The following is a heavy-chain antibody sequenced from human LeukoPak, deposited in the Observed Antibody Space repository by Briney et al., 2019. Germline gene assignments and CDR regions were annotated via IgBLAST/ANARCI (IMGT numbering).Heavy chain of an antibody. CDR1: GYTFTNYG. Sequence: ASVKVSCKASGYTFTNYGISWVRQAPGQGLEWMGWISGYNGNTNYAQKLQGRVTMTTDTSTSTAYMEMGSLRSDDTAVYYCASSLITIFGVVTSSFDYWGQGTLVTVSS. V-gene: IGHV1-18*01. CDR2: ISGYNGNT. J-gene: IGHJ4*02. CDR3: ASSLITIFGVVTSSFDY. D-gene: IGHD3-3*01.